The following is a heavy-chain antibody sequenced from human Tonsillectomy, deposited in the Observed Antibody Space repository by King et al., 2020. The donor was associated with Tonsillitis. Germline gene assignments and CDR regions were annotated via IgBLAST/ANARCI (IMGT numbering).Heavy chain of an antibody. CDR1: GFTFSSYG. CDR3: AKDRNSADYEPLDH. J-gene: IGHJ4*02. D-gene: IGHD4-17*01. CDR2: ISYDGGNK. V-gene: IGHV3-30*02. Sequence: HVQLVESGGGVVQSGGSLRLSCAASGFTFSSYGIHWVRQAPGKGLEWVAYISYDGGNKYYADAVKGRFTISRDISKNTVYLQMSSLRIEDTAVYYCAKDRNSADYEPLDHWGQGTLVTVS.